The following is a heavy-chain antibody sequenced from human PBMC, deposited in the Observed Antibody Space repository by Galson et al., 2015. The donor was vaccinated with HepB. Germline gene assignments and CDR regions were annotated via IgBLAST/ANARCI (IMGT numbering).Heavy chain of an antibody. CDR2: ISGSGGST. CDR3: AKAEGAAEYDY. J-gene: IGHJ4*02. Sequence: SLRLSCAASGFTFSSYAMIWVRQAPGKGLEWVSAISGSGGSTYYADSMKGRFTIPRDNSKNTRYLQMDSLSAEDTAVYFCAKAEGAAEYDYWGQGTLVTVSS. V-gene: IGHV3-23*01. CDR1: GFTFSSYA. D-gene: IGHD3-10*01.